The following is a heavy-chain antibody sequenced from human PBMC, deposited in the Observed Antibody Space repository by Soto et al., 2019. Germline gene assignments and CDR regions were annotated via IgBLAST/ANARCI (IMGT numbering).Heavy chain of an antibody. CDR3: AHRPRGWFLFDY. CDR2: IYWNGDK. CDR1: GFSLSTSGVG. D-gene: IGHD6-19*01. Sequence: QITLKESGPTLVKPTQTLTLTCTFSGFSLSTSGVGVGWIRQSPGKALPWLALIYWNGDKRYNPSLKTRLTITKDTSKSQVVLKLTNMDPVDTATYYCAHRPRGWFLFDYWGQGTLVTVSS. V-gene: IGHV2-5*01. J-gene: IGHJ4*02.